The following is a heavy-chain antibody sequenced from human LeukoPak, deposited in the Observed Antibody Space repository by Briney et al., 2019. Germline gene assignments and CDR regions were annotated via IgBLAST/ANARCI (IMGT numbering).Heavy chain of an antibody. D-gene: IGHD5-24*01. CDR1: GYSISSSNW. CDR2: IYYSGST. V-gene: IGHV4-28*01. Sequence: SDTLSLTCAVSGYSISSSNWWGWIRQPPGKGLEWIGYIYYSGSTYYNPSLKSRVTMSVDTSKNQFSLRLSSVTAADTAVYYCARYEEEDGYNAKTIDYWGQGTLVTVSS. J-gene: IGHJ4*02. CDR3: ARYEEEDGYNAKTIDY.